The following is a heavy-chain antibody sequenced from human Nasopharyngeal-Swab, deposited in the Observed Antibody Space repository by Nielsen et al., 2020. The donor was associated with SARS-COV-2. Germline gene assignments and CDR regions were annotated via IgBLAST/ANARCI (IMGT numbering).Heavy chain of an antibody. D-gene: IGHD2-15*01. V-gene: IGHV3-53*01. Sequence: GESLKISCAASGFTVSSNYMGWVRQAPGKGLEWVSVIYSGGSTYYADSVKGRFTISRDNSKNTLYLQMNSLRAEDTAVYYCARDRGGPFDYWGQGTLVTVSS. CDR2: IYSGGST. J-gene: IGHJ4*02. CDR3: ARDRGGPFDY. CDR1: GFTVSSNY.